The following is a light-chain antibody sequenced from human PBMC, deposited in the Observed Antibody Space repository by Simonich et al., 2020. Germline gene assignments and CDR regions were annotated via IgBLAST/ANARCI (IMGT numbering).Light chain of an antibody. CDR1: QSVSSSY. CDR3: QQYGSSPYT. J-gene: IGKJ2*01. V-gene: IGKV3-20*01. Sequence: EIVLTQSPGTLSLSPGERATLSCRASQSVSSSYLAWDQQKPGQAPRLLIYGAYRRATGIPYRCSGSGSGTDFTLTISRLEPEDFAVYYCQQYGSSPYTFGQGTKLEIK. CDR2: GAY.